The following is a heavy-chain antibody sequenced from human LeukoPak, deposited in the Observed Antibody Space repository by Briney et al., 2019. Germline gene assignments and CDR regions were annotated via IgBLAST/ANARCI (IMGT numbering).Heavy chain of an antibody. CDR3: AKGGGDYYHYMDV. CDR2: IRYDGSNK. J-gene: IGHJ6*03. Sequence: PGGSLRLSCAASGFTFSSYGMHWVRQAPGKGLEWVAFIRYDGSNKYYADSVKGRFTISRDNSKNTLYLQMNSLRAEDTAVYYCAKGGGDYYHYMDVWGKGTTVTVSS. V-gene: IGHV3-30*02. D-gene: IGHD4-17*01. CDR1: GFTFSSYG.